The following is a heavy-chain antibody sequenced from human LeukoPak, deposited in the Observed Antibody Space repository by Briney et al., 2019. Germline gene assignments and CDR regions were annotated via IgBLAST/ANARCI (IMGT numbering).Heavy chain of an antibody. CDR1: GGSISSYY. D-gene: IGHD6-19*01. J-gene: IGHJ5*01. CDR2: IHYSGST. Sequence: SETLSLTCNVSGGSISSYYWSWIRQPPGKRLEWIGYIHYSGSTKYNPSLKGRVSISLDTPKNQFSLRLSPVTAADAAVYYCAGTVAGPNWFDSWGQGTQITVSS. V-gene: IGHV4-59*08. CDR3: AGTVAGPNWFDS.